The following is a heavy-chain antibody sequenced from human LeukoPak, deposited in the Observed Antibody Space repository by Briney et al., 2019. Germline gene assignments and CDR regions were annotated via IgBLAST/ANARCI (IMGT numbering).Heavy chain of an antibody. CDR3: ARDALWFGELLEGDRWFDP. CDR1: GYTFTRYG. D-gene: IGHD3-10*01. J-gene: IGHJ5*02. Sequence: ASVKVSCKASGYTFTRYGISWVRQAPGQGLEWMGWISAYNGNTNYAQKLQGRVTMTTDTSTSTAYMELRSLRSDDTAVYYCARDALWFGELLEGDRWFDPWGQGTLVTVSS. V-gene: IGHV1-18*04. CDR2: ISAYNGNT.